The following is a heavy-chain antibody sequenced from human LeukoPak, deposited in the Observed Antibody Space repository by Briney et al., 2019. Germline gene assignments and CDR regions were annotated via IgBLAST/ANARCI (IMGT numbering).Heavy chain of an antibody. V-gene: IGHV3-21*01. CDR3: ARDWTYSSGWNQFDY. CDR1: GFTFNTYT. J-gene: IGHJ4*02. Sequence: NTGGSLRLSCAASGFTFNTYTMNWVRQAPGKGLEWVSSISSSSSYIYYADSVKGRFTISRDNAKNSLYLQMNSLRAEDTAVYYCARDWTYSSGWNQFDYWGQGTLVTVSS. CDR2: ISSSSSYI. D-gene: IGHD6-19*01.